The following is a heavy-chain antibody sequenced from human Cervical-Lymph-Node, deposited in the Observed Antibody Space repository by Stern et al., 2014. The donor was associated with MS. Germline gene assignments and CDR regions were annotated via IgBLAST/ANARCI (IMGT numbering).Heavy chain of an antibody. CDR3: ARPAAARYFDY. D-gene: IGHD6-25*01. J-gene: IGHJ4*02. CDR2: ISSDGSSQ. V-gene: IGHV3-30-3*01. CDR1: GFTFGRHY. Sequence: DQLVASGGGVVQPGRSLRLSCATSGFTFGRHYMHWVRQAPGKGLEWVAIISSDGSSQHYADSVKGRFTISRDNSNNTLHLQMNSLRVEDTAMYYCARPAAARYFDYWGQGSQVTVSS.